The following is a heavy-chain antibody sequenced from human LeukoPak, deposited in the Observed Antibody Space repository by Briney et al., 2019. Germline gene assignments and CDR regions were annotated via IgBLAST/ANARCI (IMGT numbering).Heavy chain of an antibody. CDR2: ISGSGGST. Sequence: PGGSLRLSCAASGFTFDDYGMSWVRQAPGKGLEWVSAISGSGGSTYYADSVKGRFTISRDNSKNTLYLQMNSLRAEDTAVYYCAKVRPVAAIGPGDYWGQGTLVTVSS. V-gene: IGHV3-23*01. D-gene: IGHD2-15*01. J-gene: IGHJ4*02. CDR3: AKVRPVAAIGPGDY. CDR1: GFTFDDYG.